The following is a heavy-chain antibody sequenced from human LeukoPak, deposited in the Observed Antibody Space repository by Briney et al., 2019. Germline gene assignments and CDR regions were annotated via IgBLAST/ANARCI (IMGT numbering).Heavy chain of an antibody. D-gene: IGHD1-26*01. CDR2: IWHDGSKK. CDR3: VSQGDTRSWLADAFET. V-gene: IGHV3-33*01. J-gene: IGHJ3*02. Sequence: PGRSLRLSCAASGFTFSNYGMHWVRQAPGKGLEWVAVIWHDGSKKYYVDSVKGRFTISRDNSKNTLYLQMTGLRAEDTALYYCVSQGDTRSWLADAFETWGQGTMVTVSS. CDR1: GFTFSNYG.